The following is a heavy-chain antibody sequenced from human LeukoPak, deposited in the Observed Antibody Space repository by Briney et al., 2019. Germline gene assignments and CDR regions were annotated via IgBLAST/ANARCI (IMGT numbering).Heavy chain of an antibody. D-gene: IGHD6-19*01. J-gene: IGHJ4*02. V-gene: IGHV3-23*01. CDR1: GFTFSSYA. CDR3: AKERRSGWYALSFDY. Sequence: GGSLRLSCAASGFTFSSYAMSWVRQAPGKGLEWVSAISGSGGSTYYADSVKGRFTIPRDNSKNTLYLQMNSLRAEDTAVYYCAKERRSGWYALSFDYWGQGTLVTVSS. CDR2: ISGSGGST.